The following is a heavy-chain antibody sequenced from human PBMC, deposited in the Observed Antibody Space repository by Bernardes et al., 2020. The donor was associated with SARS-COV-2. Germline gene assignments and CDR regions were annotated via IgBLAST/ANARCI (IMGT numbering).Heavy chain of an antibody. V-gene: IGHV4-4*07. CDR3: VRVSPPYYNHYMDV. CDR2: IYTSGST. CDR1: GASISSYY. Sequence: SETLSLTCTVSGASISSYYWSWIRQPAWKGLEWIGRIYTSGSTNYNPSLKSRVTMSVDTSKNQFSLMLRSVTAADTAVYYCVRVSPPYYNHYMDVWGKGTTVTVSS. J-gene: IGHJ6*03.